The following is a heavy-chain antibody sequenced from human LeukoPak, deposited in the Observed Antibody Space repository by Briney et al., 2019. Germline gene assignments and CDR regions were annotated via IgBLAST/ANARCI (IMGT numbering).Heavy chain of an antibody. CDR3: ARRAGAYSHPYDY. J-gene: IGHJ4*02. Sequence: GGSLRFSCTVSGFTVSSNSMIWVRQAPGKGLEWVSFIYSDNTHYSDSVKGRFTISRDNSKNTLYLQMNSLRAEDTAVYYCARRAGAYSHPYDYWGQGTLVTVSS. CDR2: IYSDNT. CDR1: GFTVSSNS. D-gene: IGHD4/OR15-4a*01. V-gene: IGHV3-53*01.